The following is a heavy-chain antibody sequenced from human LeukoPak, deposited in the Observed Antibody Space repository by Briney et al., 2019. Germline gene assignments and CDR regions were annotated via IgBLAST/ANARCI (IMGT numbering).Heavy chain of an antibody. Sequence: GGSLRLSCAASGFKFDDYGMSWVRQAPGKGLEWVCDINWNGAWTGHADSVKGRFTISRDNAKNSLYLQMNSLRAEDTALYYCAGYYYDSSRGFDLWGQGTLVTVSA. CDR1: GFKFDDYG. V-gene: IGHV3-20*04. CDR2: INWNGAWT. D-gene: IGHD3-22*01. CDR3: AGYYYDSSRGFDL. J-gene: IGHJ5*02.